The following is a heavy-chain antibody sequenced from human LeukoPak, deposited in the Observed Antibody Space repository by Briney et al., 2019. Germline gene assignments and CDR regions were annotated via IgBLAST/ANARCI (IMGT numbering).Heavy chain of an antibody. V-gene: IGHV3-74*01. D-gene: IGHD5-12*01. J-gene: IGHJ4*02. CDR2: INNDGSSA. Sequence: GGSLRLSCAASGFTFSSYWMHWVRQTPGKGLIYISRINNDGSSANYADSVRGRFTISRDNAENTLYLQMNSLRAEDTAVYYCARPVANPYAPLDYGGQGPLVPVPS. CDR3: ARPVANPYAPLDY. CDR1: GFTFSSYW.